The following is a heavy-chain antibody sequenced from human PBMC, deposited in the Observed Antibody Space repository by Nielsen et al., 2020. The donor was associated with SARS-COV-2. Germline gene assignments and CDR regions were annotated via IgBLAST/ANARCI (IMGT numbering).Heavy chain of an antibody. CDR1: GFTFSSYE. Sequence: GESLKISCAASGFTFSSYELNWVRQAPGKGLEWVSITYSAGNTNYADSVKGRFTISRDDSKNTLYLQMNSLRVEDTAVYYCARGGYFDIWGRGTLVTVSS. D-gene: IGHD1-26*01. V-gene: IGHV3-66*01. CDR3: ARGGYFDI. CDR2: TYSAGNT. J-gene: IGHJ2*01.